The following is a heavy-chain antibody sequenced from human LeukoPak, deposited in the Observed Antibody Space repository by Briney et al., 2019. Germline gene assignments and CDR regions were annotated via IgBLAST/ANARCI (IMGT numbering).Heavy chain of an antibody. J-gene: IGHJ4*02. Sequence: GGSLRLSCAASGFTFSNYWMTWVRQAPGKGLEWVANINQDGSEKYYVDSVKGRFTISRGNPKKSLYLQMNSLRAEDTAVYYCARGTSSGWPSFDYWGQGTLVTVSS. CDR3: ARGTSSGWPSFDY. V-gene: IGHV3-7*01. D-gene: IGHD6-19*01. CDR1: GFTFSNYW. CDR2: INQDGSEK.